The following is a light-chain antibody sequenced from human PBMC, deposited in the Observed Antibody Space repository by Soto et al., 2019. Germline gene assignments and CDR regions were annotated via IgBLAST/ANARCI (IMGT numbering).Light chain of an antibody. Sequence: DIQMTQSPSTLSASVGDRVTITCRASQTINGWLAWYRQKPGKAPELLISDASDLESGVPSRFSGTGSGTEFALTISGLQAVDCATYYCQQYQAYPWTFGQGTKVE. CDR1: QTINGW. V-gene: IGKV1-5*01. J-gene: IGKJ1*01. CDR2: DAS. CDR3: QQYQAYPWT.